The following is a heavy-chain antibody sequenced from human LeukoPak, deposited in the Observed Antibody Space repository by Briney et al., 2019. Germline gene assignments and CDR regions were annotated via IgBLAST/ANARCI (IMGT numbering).Heavy chain of an antibody. V-gene: IGHV1-69*05. J-gene: IGHJ4*02. Sequence: ASVKVSCKASGGTFSNLGISWVRQAPGQGLEWVEGVIPIFHTPNYAQKFQGRVTITTDESTGTAYMELSSLRAEDTAVYYCATTNDGGGYQWGDFFDFWGQGTLVTVSS. CDR3: ATTNDGGGYQWGDFFDF. D-gene: IGHD3-22*01. CDR2: VIPIFHTP. CDR1: GGTFSNLG.